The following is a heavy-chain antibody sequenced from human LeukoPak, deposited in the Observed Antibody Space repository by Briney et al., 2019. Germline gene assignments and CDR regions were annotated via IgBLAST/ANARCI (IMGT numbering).Heavy chain of an antibody. V-gene: IGHV3-7*01. CDR2: IKDDGSEK. CDR1: GFTFSSSW. CDR3: ARDLGSSWFDY. Sequence: GGSLRLSCAASGFTFSSSWMSWVRQAPGKGLEWVANIKDDGSEKYYVDSVKGRFTISRDNAKNSLYLQMNSLRAEDTAVYYCARDLGSSWFDYWGQGTLVTVSS. D-gene: IGHD6-13*01. J-gene: IGHJ4*02.